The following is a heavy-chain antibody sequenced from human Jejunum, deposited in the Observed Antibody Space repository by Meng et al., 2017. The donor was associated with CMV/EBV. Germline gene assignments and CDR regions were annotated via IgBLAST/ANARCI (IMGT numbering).Heavy chain of an antibody. D-gene: IGHD3-16*01. CDR2: IKEDGSEM. CDR3: ARDGGRKEDY. J-gene: IGHJ4*02. CDR1: GLTFRNYW. Sequence: CAASGLTFRNYWMTWVSQAPGKGLEWVANIKEDGSEMYYVDSVKGRFTISRDNTKNSLYLQMISLRAEDTAVYYCARDGGRKEDYWGQGTLVTVSS. V-gene: IGHV3-7*01.